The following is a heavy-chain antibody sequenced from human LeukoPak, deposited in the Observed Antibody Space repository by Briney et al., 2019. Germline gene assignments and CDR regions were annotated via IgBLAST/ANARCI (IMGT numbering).Heavy chain of an antibody. V-gene: IGHV4-39*01. CDR2: VHFSGDI. CDR1: GGSLNFKTNS. CDR3: ARLPTGYPNWFDA. Sequence: SETLSLTCTVSGGSLNFKTNSWAWVRQPPGRSLEWIGAVHFSGDIYYNPSVISRVTISVDRSKNQYFLMLNSLTATDTAIYYCARLPTGYPNWFDAWGRGILVTVSS. J-gene: IGHJ5*02. D-gene: IGHD3-9*01.